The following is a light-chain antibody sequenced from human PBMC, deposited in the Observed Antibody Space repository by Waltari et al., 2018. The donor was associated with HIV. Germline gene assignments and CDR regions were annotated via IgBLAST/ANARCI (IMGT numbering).Light chain of an antibody. CDR3: HSRDTNGERYV. CDR1: SLRSFF. V-gene: IGLV3-19*01. CDR2: GGN. Sequence: SSELTQDPIVSVALGQTIKITCQGDSLRSFFANWYQHRPGQAPVLVVYGGNRRPSGIPDRFPASNSGNTSSLIISKSEAGDEADYFCHSRDTNGERYVFGGGT. J-gene: IGLJ1*01.